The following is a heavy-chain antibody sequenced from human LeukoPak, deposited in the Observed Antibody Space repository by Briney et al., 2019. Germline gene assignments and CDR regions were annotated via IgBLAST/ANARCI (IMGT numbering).Heavy chain of an antibody. J-gene: IGHJ4*02. Sequence: SVKVSCKASGGTFSSYAISWVRQAPGQGLEWMGRIIPILGIANYAQKFQGRVTITADKSTSTAYMELSSLRSEDTAVYYCARDMGYCSSTSCPFDYWGQGTLVTVSS. CDR2: IIPILGIA. CDR3: ARDMGYCSSTSCPFDY. V-gene: IGHV1-69*04. D-gene: IGHD2-2*01. CDR1: GGTFSSYA.